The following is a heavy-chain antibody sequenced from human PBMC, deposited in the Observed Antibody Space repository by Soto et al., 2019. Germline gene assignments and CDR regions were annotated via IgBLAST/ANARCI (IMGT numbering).Heavy chain of an antibody. CDR1: GFTFSAYY. CDR3: ARGIQLWSLPGY. Sequence: EVQLVESGGGLVQPGGSLRLSCAASGFTFSAYYMHWVRQVTGKGLEWVSTIGTAGDIYYSDSVKGRFTISREIAQNSVYLQMNSLRAEDTAVYYCARGIQLWSLPGYWGQGTLVTVSS. J-gene: IGHJ4*02. CDR2: IGTAGDI. D-gene: IGHD5-18*01. V-gene: IGHV3-13*01.